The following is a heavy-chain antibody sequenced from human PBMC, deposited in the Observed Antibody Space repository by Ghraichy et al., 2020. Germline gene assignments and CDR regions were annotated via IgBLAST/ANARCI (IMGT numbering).Heavy chain of an antibody. D-gene: IGHD4-23*01. CDR3: ARGSTVVRYFYYDGMDV. Sequence: GSLRLSCVGSGFTFDSYSMNWVRQAPGKGLEWVSYITSSSRTISYADSVKGRFTVSRDNAKNSLYLQMKSLRDEDTAVYYCARGSTVVRYFYYDGMDVWGQGTTVTVSS. V-gene: IGHV3-48*02. J-gene: IGHJ6*02. CDR2: ITSSSRTI. CDR1: GFTFDSYS.